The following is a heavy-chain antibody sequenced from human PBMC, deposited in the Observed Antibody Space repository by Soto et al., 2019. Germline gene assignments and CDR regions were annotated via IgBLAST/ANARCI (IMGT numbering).Heavy chain of an antibody. CDR3: AKTITTYSGDSRGRGALVDY. J-gene: IGHJ4*02. CDR2: ISSDGKSE. V-gene: IGHV3-30*18. CDR1: GFTFSTYG. Sequence: QVQLVESGGGVVQPGRSLRLSCAASGFTFSTYGMHWVRQPPGKGLEWVDVISSDGKSEHYADPVKGRFSISRDNSKNTLSLQMHSLRVEDTAVYYCAKTITTYSGDSRGRGALVDYWGQGTLVTVSS. D-gene: IGHD3-22*01.